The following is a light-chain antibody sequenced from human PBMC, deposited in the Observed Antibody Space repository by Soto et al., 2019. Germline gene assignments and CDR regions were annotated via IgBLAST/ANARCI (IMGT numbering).Light chain of an antibody. J-gene: IGLJ2*01. CDR3: QTWGTADSV. V-gene: IGLV4-69*01. CDR1: SGHSSYA. CDR2: LNSDGSH. Sequence: QSVLTQSPSASASLGASVKLTCTLSSGHSSYAIAWHQQQPEKGPRYLMKLNSDGSHSKGDGIPDRFSGSSSGAERYLTISSLQSEDEADYYCQTWGTADSVFGGGTKLTVL.